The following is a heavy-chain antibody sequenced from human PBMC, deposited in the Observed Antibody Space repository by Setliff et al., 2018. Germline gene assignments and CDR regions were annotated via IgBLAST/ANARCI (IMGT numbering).Heavy chain of an antibody. J-gene: IGHJ6*03. V-gene: IGHV4-59*01. CDR3: ARGPPGYYYYMNV. CDR2: LYYSGNT. Sequence: SETLSLTCNVSGGPISSYSWSWIRQAPGKGLEWIGYLYYSGNTNYNPSLKSRVTISGDTSQNYFSLKLTSVTEADTAVYYCARGPPGYYYYMNVWGQGTTVTVSS. CDR1: GGPISSYS.